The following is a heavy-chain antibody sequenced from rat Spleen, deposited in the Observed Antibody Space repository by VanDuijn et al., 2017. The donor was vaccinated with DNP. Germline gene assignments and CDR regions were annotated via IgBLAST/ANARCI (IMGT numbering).Heavy chain of an antibody. D-gene: IGHD1-11*01. CDR2: INGAGST. J-gene: IGHJ1*01. CDR1: GYSITSNY. CDR3: ARGLNDGGYNYYGYFDV. V-gene: IGHV3-3*01. Sequence: EVQLQESGPGLVKPSQSLSLTCSVTGYSITSNYWAWIRKFPENKLEWMGHINGAGSTNYNPSLKSRISITRDTSKNQFFLQVNSVTTGDTATDYCARGLNDGGYNYYGYFDVWGPGIMVTVSS.